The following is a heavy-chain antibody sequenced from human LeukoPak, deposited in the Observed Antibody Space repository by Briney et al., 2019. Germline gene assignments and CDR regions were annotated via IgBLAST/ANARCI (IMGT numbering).Heavy chain of an antibody. Sequence: GRSLRLSCAASGFTFSSYGMHWVRQAPGKGLEWVAVIWYDGSNKYYADSVKGRFTISRDNSKNTLYLQMKSLRTEDTATYYCAKALISDNDFSARMDVWGQGTTVTVSS. D-gene: IGHD3-3*01. CDR3: AKALISDNDFSARMDV. CDR2: IWYDGSNK. CDR1: GFTFSSYG. V-gene: IGHV3-33*06. J-gene: IGHJ6*02.